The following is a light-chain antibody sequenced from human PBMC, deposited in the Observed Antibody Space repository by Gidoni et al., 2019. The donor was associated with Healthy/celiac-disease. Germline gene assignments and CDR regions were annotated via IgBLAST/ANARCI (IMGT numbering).Light chain of an antibody. CDR3: QQIYSTPLT. J-gene: IGKJ4*01. CDR1: QSISSY. CDR2: AAS. Sequence: DIQMTQSPSSLSASVGDRVTITCRASQSISSYLNWYQQKPGKAPKILIYAASSLQSGVPSRFSGSGSGTDFTLTISSLQPEDFATYYCQQIYSTPLTFGGGTKVEIK. V-gene: IGKV1-39*01.